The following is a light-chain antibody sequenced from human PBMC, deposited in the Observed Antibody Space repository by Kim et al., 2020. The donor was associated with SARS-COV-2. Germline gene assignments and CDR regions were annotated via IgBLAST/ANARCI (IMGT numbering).Light chain of an antibody. CDR2: GAS. V-gene: IGKV3-15*01. Sequence: VSPGERATLSCRASQSVSSNLAWYQQKPGQAPRLLIYGASTRATGIPARFSGSGSGTEFTLTISSLQSEDFAVYYCQQYNNWPQTFGQVTKVVIK. CDR3: QQYNNWPQT. J-gene: IGKJ1*01. CDR1: QSVSSN.